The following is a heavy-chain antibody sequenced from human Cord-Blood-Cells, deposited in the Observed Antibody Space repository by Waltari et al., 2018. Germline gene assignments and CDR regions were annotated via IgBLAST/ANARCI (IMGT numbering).Heavy chain of an antibody. V-gene: IGHV4-34*01. CDR1: GGSFSGYS. Sequence: QVQLQQWGAGLLKPSETLSLTCAVYGGSFSGYSWSWIRQPTGKGLEWIGEINHSGSTHYNPSLKSRVTISVDTSKNQFSLKLSSVTAADTAVYYCARGKEIFPDYWGQGTLVTVSS. D-gene: IGHD3-9*01. CDR2: INHSGST. CDR3: ARGKEIFPDY. J-gene: IGHJ4*02.